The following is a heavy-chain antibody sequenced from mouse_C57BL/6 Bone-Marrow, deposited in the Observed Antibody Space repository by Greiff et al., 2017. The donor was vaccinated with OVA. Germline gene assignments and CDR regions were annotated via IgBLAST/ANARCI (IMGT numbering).Heavy chain of an antibody. CDR3: TRRGGYYYGSSYAWFAY. D-gene: IGHD1-1*01. CDR1: GYTFTSYW. V-gene: IGHV1-5*01. Sequence: VQLQQSGTVLARPGASVKMSCKTSGYTFTSYWMHWVKQRPGQGLEWIGAIYPGNSDTSYNQKFKGKAKLTAVTSASTAYMELSSLTTEDSAVYYCTRRGGYYYGSSYAWFAYWGQGTLVTVSA. J-gene: IGHJ3*01. CDR2: IYPGNSDT.